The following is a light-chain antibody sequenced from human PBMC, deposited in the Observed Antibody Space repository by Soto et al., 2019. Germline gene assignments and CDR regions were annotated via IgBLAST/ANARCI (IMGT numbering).Light chain of an antibody. J-gene: IGKJ2*01. CDR1: QSVSSN. V-gene: IGKV3-15*01. CDR2: GAS. CDR3: QQYNNWPVYT. Sequence: EIVMTQSPATLSVYPGERATLSCRASQSVSSNLAWYQQKPGQAPRLLIYGASTRATGIPARFSGSGSGTEFTLTISSLQSEDFAAYYCQQYNNWPVYTFGQGTKLEIK.